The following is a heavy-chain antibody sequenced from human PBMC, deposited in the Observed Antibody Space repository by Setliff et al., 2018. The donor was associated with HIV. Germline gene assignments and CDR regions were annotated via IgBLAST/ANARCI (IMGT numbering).Heavy chain of an antibody. D-gene: IGHD6-19*01. J-gene: IGHJ4*02. V-gene: IGHV2-5*02. CDR1: GLSLNISGEG. CDR3: AHRQPVSGTSYDY. CDR2: LYWDGDK. Sequence: SGPTLVNPRQTLTLTCTLSGLSLNISGEGVGWIRQSPGKALEWLGLLYWDGDKRYSPCLSDRLTITKDTSENQVILTVTNVEPVDTATYYCAHRQPVSGTSYDYWGQGALVTVSS.